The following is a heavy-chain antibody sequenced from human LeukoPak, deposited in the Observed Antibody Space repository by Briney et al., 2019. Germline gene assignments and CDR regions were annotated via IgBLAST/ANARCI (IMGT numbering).Heavy chain of an antibody. CDR2: ISGSGGST. J-gene: IGHJ4*02. CDR3: ARRCYDSSGFDY. V-gene: IGHV3-23*01. Sequence: GGSLRLSCAASGFTFTTYAMSWVRQAPGKGLEWVSAISGSGGSTYYADSVKGRFTISRDKSKNTLYLQMNSLRAEDTAVYYCARRCYDSSGFDYWGQGTLVTVSS. CDR1: GFTFTTYA. D-gene: IGHD3-22*01.